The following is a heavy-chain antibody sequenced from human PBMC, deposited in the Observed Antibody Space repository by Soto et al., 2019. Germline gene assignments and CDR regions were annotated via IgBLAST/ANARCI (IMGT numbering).Heavy chain of an antibody. CDR2: IYYSGST. V-gene: IGHV4-39*01. CDR1: GGSISSSSYY. D-gene: IGHD3-3*01. CDR3: AITGYDFWSGYRNYSYYGTDV. J-gene: IGHJ6*02. Sequence: SETLSLTCTVSGGSISSSSYYWGWIRQPPGKGLEWIGSIYYSGSTYYNPSLKSRVTISVDTSKNQFSLKLSSVTAADTAVYYCAITGYDFWSGYRNYSYYGTDVWGQGPTVTVSS.